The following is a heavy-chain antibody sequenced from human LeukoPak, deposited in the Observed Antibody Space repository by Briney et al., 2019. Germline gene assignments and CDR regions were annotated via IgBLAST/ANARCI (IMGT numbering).Heavy chain of an antibody. D-gene: IGHD1-26*01. CDR2: IYYSGST. CDR3: ARSPRVGAYPFDY. Sequence: SETLSLTCTVSGGSISSSSYYWGWIRQPPGKGLEWIGSIYYSGSTYYNPSLKSRVTISVDRSKNQFSLKLSSVTAADTAVYYCARSPRVGAYPFDYWGQGTLVTVSS. J-gene: IGHJ4*02. V-gene: IGHV4-39*07. CDR1: GGSISSSSYY.